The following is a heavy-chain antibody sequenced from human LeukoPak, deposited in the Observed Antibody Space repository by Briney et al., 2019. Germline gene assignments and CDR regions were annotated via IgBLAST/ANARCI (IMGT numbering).Heavy chain of an antibody. CDR2: INPNSGGT. CDR1: GYTFTGYY. D-gene: IGHD6-19*01. V-gene: IGHV1-2*02. CDR3: ARGSSRIAVAGLLEFDP. J-gene: IGHJ5*02. Sequence: ASVKVSCKASGYTFTGYYMHWVRQAPGQGLEWMGWINPNSGGTNYAQKFQGRVTMTRDTSISTAYMELSRLRSDDTAVYYCARGSSRIAVAGLLEFDPWGQGTLVTVSS.